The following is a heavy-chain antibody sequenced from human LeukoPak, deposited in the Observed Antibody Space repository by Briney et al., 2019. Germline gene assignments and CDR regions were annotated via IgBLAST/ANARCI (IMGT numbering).Heavy chain of an antibody. CDR3: ARAGGGYSYGHQGY. CDR2: INSDGSST. D-gene: IGHD5-18*01. V-gene: IGHV3-74*01. CDR1: GFTFSSYW. J-gene: IGHJ4*02. Sequence: GGSLRLSCAASGFTFSSYWMHWVRQAPGKGLVGVSRINSDGSSTSYADSVKGRFTISRDNAKNTLYLQMNSLRAEDTAVYYCARAGGGYSYGHQGYWGQGTLVTVSS.